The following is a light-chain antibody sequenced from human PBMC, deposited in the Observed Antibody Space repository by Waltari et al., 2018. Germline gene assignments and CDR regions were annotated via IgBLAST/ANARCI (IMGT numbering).Light chain of an antibody. J-gene: IGLJ1*01. CDR1: SSDVGGYNY. CDR3: SSYTSSSTLV. CDR2: EVS. V-gene: IGLV2-14*01. Sequence: QSALTQPASVSGSPGPSITISCTGTSSDVGGYNYVSWYQQHPGKAPNLMIYEVSNRPSGVSNRFSGSKSGNTASLTISGLQAEDEADYYCSSYTSSSTLVFGTGTKVTVL.